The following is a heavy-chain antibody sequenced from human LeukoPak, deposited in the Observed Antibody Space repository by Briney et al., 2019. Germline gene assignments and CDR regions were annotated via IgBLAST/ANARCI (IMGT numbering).Heavy chain of an antibody. V-gene: IGHV4-4*02. CDR1: SGTISSSTW. J-gene: IGHJ3*02. CDR3: ARDFWSGYPI. Sequence: SETLSLTCAVSSGTISSSTWWSWVRQPPGKGLEWIGYIYHSGSTYYNPSLKSRVTISVDRSKNQFSLKLSSVTAADTAVYYCARDFWSGYPIWGQGTMVTVSS. CDR2: IYHSGST. D-gene: IGHD3-3*01.